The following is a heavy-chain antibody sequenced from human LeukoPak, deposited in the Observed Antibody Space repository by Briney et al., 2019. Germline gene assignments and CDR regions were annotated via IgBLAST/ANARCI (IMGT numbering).Heavy chain of an antibody. CDR3: ARAYDYDFWSGYYYYGMDV. J-gene: IGHJ6*02. Sequence: GGSLRLSCAASGSTFSDYYMSWIRQAPGKGLEWVSYISSSGSTIYYADSVKGRFTISRGNAKNSLYLQMNSLRAEDTAVYYCARAYDYDFWSGYYYYGMDVWGQGTTVTVSS. CDR1: GSTFSDYY. CDR2: ISSSGSTI. V-gene: IGHV3-11*01. D-gene: IGHD3-3*01.